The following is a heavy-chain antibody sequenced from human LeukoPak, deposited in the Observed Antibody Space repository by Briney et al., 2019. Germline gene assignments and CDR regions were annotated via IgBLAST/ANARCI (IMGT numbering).Heavy chain of an antibody. CDR3: ARDLAGTARAFDI. CDR1: GFTFSSYS. J-gene: IGHJ3*02. Sequence: PGGSLRLSCAASGFTFSSYSMNWVRQAPGKGLERVSYISSSSNTIYYADSVKGRFTISRDNAKNSLYLQMNSLRAEDTAVYYCARDLAGTARAFDIWGQGTMVTVSS. CDR2: ISSSSNTI. V-gene: IGHV3-48*01.